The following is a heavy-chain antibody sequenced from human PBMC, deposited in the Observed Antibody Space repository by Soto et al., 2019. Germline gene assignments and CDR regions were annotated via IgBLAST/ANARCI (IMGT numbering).Heavy chain of an antibody. CDR1: GYSISSGYY. V-gene: IGHV4-38-2*01. J-gene: IGHJ4*02. CDR2: IYHSGST. Sequence: SETLSLTCAVSGYSISSGYYWGWPRQPPGKGLEWIGSIYHSGSTYYNPSLKSRVTISVDTSKNQFSLKLSSVTAADTAVYYCARSSSPLSSSWDYWGQGTLVTVSS. CDR3: ARSSSPLSSSWDY. D-gene: IGHD6-13*01.